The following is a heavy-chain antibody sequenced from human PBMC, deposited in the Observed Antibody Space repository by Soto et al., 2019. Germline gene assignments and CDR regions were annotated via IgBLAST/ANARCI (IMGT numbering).Heavy chain of an antibody. CDR3: AGDARLSPFAF. J-gene: IGHJ4*02. D-gene: IGHD6-6*01. CDR2: LYHTGNT. Sequence: VQLQESGPGLVEPSGTLSLTCTASSGSFGSGIWWSWVRQPPGKGLEWIGELYHTGNTNYNPSHMSRLNMSVDEPNNPFSLSLSSVTAAAPDVYYCAGDARLSPFAFWGRGTLVSVSS. CDR1: SGSFGSGIW. V-gene: IGHV4-4*02.